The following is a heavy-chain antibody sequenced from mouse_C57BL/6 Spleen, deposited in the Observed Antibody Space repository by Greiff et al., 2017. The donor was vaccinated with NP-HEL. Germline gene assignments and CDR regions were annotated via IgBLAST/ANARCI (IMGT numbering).Heavy chain of an antibody. Sequence: EVKLVESGPVLVKPGASVKMSCKASGYTFTDYYMNWVKQSHGKSLEWIGVINPYNGGTSYNQKFKGKATLTVDKSSSTAYMELNSLTSEDSAVYYCARSDYGSSWDWYFDVWGTGTTVTVSS. CDR3: ARSDYGSSWDWYFDV. CDR2: INPYNGGT. CDR1: GYTFTDYY. J-gene: IGHJ1*03. V-gene: IGHV1-19*01. D-gene: IGHD1-1*01.